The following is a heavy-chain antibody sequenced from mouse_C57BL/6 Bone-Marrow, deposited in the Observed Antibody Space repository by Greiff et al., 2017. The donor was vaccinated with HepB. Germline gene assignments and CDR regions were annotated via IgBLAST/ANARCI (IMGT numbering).Heavy chain of an antibody. J-gene: IGHJ4*01. CDR3: ARGGQLRLPRGYAMDY. D-gene: IGHD3-2*02. Sequence: EVQLQQSGPGLVKPSQSLSLTCSVTGYSITSGYYWNWIRQFPGNKLEWMGYISYDGSNNYNPSLKNRISITRDTSKNQFFLKLNSVTTEDTATYYCARGGQLRLPRGYAMDYWGQGTSVTVSS. CDR1: GYSITSGYY. CDR2: ISYDGSN. V-gene: IGHV3-6*01.